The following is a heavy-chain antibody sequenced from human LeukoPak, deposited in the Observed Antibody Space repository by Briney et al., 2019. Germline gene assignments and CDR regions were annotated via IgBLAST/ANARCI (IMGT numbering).Heavy chain of an antibody. J-gene: IGHJ4*02. V-gene: IGHV3-30*02. Sequence: GESLRLSCAASGFSFITYGIHWVRQAPGKGLEWVAFIRYDGSNRFYADSVRGRFTISRDNSKNTVYLQMNSLRAEDTAVYYCAGSTYYYDRSGYGWGQGTLVTVSS. CDR1: GFSFITYG. D-gene: IGHD3-22*01. CDR3: AGSTYYYDRSGYG. CDR2: IRYDGSNR.